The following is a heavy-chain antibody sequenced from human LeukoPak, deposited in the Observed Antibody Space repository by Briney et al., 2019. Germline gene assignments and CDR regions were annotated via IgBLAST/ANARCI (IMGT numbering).Heavy chain of an antibody. Sequence: SETLSLTCTVSGGSISSYYWSWIRQPPGKGLEWIGYIYYSGSTNYNPSLKSRVTISVDTSKNQFSLKLSSVTAADTPVYYCASRGPYLYYFDYWGQGTLVTVSS. CDR1: GGSISSYY. V-gene: IGHV4-59*01. CDR3: ASRGPYLYYFDY. J-gene: IGHJ4*02. CDR2: IYYSGST. D-gene: IGHD3-10*01.